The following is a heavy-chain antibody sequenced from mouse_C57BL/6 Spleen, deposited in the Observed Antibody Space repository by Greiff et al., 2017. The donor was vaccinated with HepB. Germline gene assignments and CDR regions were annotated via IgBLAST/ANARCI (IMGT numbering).Heavy chain of an antibody. CDR3: ARPYDGYPYAMDY. V-gene: IGHV1-7*01. CDR1: GYTFTSYW. J-gene: IGHJ4*01. D-gene: IGHD2-3*01. CDR2: INPSSGYT. Sequence: VQLQQSGAELAKPGASVKLSCKASGYTFTSYWMHWVKQRPGQGLEWIGYINPSSGYTKYNQKFKDKATLTADKSSSTAYMQLSSLTYEDSAVYYCARPYDGYPYAMDYWGQGTSVTVSS.